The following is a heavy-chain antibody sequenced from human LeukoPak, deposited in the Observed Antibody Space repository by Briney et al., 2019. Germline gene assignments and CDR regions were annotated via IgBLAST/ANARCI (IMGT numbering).Heavy chain of an antibody. D-gene: IGHD1-26*01. CDR2: MNPNSGNT. Sequence: GASVKVSCKASGYTFAAYYLHWVRQATGQGLEWMGWMNPNSGNTGYAQKFQGRVTMTRNTSISTAYMELSSLRSEDTAVYYCARGRGIDYWGQGTLVTVSS. V-gene: IGHV1-8*02. J-gene: IGHJ4*02. CDR1: GYTFAAYY. CDR3: ARGRGIDY.